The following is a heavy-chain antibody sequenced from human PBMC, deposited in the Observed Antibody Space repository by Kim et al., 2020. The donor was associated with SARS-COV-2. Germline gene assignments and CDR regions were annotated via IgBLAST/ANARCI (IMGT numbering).Heavy chain of an antibody. Sequence: SYAESGKGRFTISRDNAKNMLFLQMNSLRDDDTALYYCARGWNAMDVSGQGTTVTVFS. J-gene: IGHJ6*02. V-gene: IGHV3-74*01. CDR3: ARGWNAMDV. D-gene: IGHD1-1*01.